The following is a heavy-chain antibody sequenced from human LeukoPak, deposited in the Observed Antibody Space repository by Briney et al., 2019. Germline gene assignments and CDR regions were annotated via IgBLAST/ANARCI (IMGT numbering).Heavy chain of an antibody. CDR3: AGVGGSGSIYDWFDP. Sequence: PSETLSLTCTVSGGSISTYYWSWIRQPPGTGLEWIGYIYYSGSTNYNPSLKSRVTISVDTSKNQFSLKLSSVTAADTAVYYCAGVGGSGSIYDWFDPWGQGTLVTVSS. D-gene: IGHD3-10*01. V-gene: IGHV4-59*01. CDR1: GGSISTYY. J-gene: IGHJ5*02. CDR2: IYYSGST.